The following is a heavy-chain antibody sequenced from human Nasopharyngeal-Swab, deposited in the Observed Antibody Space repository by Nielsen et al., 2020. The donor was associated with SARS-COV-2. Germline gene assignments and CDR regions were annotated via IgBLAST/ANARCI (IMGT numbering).Heavy chain of an antibody. CDR1: GFTFDHFG. CDR3: AKDGVSSSYGYDAFDI. CDR2: ISWKSESI. J-gene: IGHJ3*02. V-gene: IGHV3-9*01. D-gene: IGHD5-12*01. Sequence: SLKISCAAPGFTFDHFGMHWVRQPPGKGLEWGAGISWKSESIGYVDSVRGRFSVSRNNAKKSLYLEMNSLRADDTALYYCAKDGVSSSYGYDAFDIWGLGTMVTGSS.